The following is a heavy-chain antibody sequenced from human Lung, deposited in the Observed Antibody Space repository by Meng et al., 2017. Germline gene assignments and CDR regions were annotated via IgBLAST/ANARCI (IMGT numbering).Heavy chain of an antibody. CDR3: VRDEDISAAGKLFGDY. V-gene: IGHV1-2*06. D-gene: IGHD6-13*01. Sequence: EKSWAKVKNPGASVKVSWKPSGYSFRAYWLHWVRQAPGQGLEWMGRIDPRSGGTQYAQNFQDRVTMTRDTSISTTYMELSRLTSDDTAVYYCVRDEDISAAGKLFGDYWGQGTLVTVSS. J-gene: IGHJ4*02. CDR2: IDPRSGGT. CDR1: GYSFRAYW.